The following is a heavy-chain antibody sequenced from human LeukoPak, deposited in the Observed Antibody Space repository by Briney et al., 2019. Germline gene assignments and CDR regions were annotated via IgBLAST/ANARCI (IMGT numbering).Heavy chain of an antibody. D-gene: IGHD6-19*01. CDR2: IYSGGNT. V-gene: IGHV3-66*01. Sequence: GGSLRLSCAASGFIVSSNYMRWVRQAPGKGLEWVSVIYSGGNTYYADSVKGRFTIYRDNSKNTLYLQMSSLRADDTAVYYCARDSSGWYYFDNWGQGALVTVSS. J-gene: IGHJ4*02. CDR3: ARDSSGWYYFDN. CDR1: GFIVSSNY.